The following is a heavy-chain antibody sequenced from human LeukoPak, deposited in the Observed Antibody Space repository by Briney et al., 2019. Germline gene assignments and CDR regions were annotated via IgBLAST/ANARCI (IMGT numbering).Heavy chain of an antibody. CDR2: IYTSGST. V-gene: IGHV4-4*07. J-gene: IGHJ3*02. CDR1: GGSISSYY. Sequence: SETLSLTCTVSGGSISSYYWSWIRLPAGKGLEWIGRIYTSGSTNYNPSLKSRVTISVDTSKNQFSLKLSSVTAADTAVYYCARHENDSSGYYLYAFDIWGQGTMVTVSS. D-gene: IGHD3-22*01. CDR3: ARHENDSSGYYLYAFDI.